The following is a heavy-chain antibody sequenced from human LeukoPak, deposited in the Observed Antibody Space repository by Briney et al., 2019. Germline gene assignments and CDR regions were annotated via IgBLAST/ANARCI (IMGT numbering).Heavy chain of an antibody. V-gene: IGHV4-59*11. CDR3: ARGGWSLDL. CDR1: GGSISSHY. Sequence: SETLSLTCAVSGGSISSHYWSWIRQPPGKGLEWIGYSHYTGNTNYNPSLKSRVTTSVDTSKNQFSLKLTSVTAADTAIYYCARGGWSLDLWGRGTLVTVSS. CDR2: SHYTGNT. J-gene: IGHJ2*01.